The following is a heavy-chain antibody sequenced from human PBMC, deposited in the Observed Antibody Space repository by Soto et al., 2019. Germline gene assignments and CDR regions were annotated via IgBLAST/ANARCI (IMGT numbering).Heavy chain of an antibody. Sequence: EVQLLESGGGLVQPGGSLRLSCAASGFTFSSYAMSWVRQAPGKGLEWVSAISGSGGSTYYADSVKGRFTISRDNSKNTLYLQMNSLRAEDTAVYYCASPTPGYSSSWYGIGYWGQGSLVTVSS. CDR1: GFTFSSYA. V-gene: IGHV3-23*01. D-gene: IGHD6-13*01. CDR3: ASPTPGYSSSWYGIGY. CDR2: ISGSGGST. J-gene: IGHJ4*02.